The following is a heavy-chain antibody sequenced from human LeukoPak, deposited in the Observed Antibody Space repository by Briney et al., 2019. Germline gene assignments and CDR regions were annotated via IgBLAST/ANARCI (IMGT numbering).Heavy chain of an antibody. CDR3: ITGFWDSSGFYHGDDAFDV. CDR2: ITSKSSGEIR. Sequence: SGGSLRLSCVASGFTFSNAWMTWVRQAPGRGLEWVGRITSKSSGEIRVYATPVQGRFTISRDDSKNTVYVQMNSLETEDTAVYYCITGFWDSSGFYHGDDAFDVWGQGTLVAVSS. CDR1: GFTFSNAW. J-gene: IGHJ3*01. D-gene: IGHD3-22*01. V-gene: IGHV3-15*01.